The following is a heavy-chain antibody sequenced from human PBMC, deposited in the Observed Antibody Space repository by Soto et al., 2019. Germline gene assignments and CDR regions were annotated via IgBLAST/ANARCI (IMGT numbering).Heavy chain of an antibody. CDR3: AHDSDGGNTYFGL. CDR1: AGSISSGNFY. D-gene: IGHD1-26*01. V-gene: IGHV4-31*03. Sequence: KTSETLSLTCTVSAGSISSGNFYWRWIIQLPGKGMEWIGYIYFSASASYSPSLKSRLTISLNTSNNQFTLKLTPVTAADTAVYYCAHDSDGGNTYFGLWGRRARVTVSS. J-gene: IGHJ4*02. CDR2: IYFSASA.